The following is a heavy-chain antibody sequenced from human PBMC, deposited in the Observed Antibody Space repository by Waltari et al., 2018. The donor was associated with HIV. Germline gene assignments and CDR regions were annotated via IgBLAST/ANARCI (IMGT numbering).Heavy chain of an antibody. CDR1: GFTFSNAW. J-gene: IGHJ4*02. D-gene: IGHD4-17*01. CDR2: IKRKTDGGTT. CDR3: TTDSTVTPTFDY. Sequence: EVQLVESGGGLVKPGGSLRLSCAASGFTFSNAWMSWVRQAPGKGLEWVGRIKRKTDGGTTDYAAPVKGRFTISRDDSKNTLYLQMNSLKTEDTAVYYCTTDSTVTPTFDYWGQGTLVTVSS. V-gene: IGHV3-15*01.